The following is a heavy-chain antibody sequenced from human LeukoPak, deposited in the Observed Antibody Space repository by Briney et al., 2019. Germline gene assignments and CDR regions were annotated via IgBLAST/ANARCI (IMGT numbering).Heavy chain of an antibody. CDR3: ARVYCSSTSCYYYYYMDV. Sequence: SETLFLTCTVSGGSISSSSYYWGWIRQPPGKGLEWIGSIYYSGSTYYNPSLKSRVTISVDTSKNQFSLKLSSVTAADTAVYYCARVYCSSTSCYYYYYMDVWGKGTTVTVSS. V-gene: IGHV4-39*07. J-gene: IGHJ6*03. D-gene: IGHD2-2*01. CDR2: IYYSGST. CDR1: GGSISSSSYY.